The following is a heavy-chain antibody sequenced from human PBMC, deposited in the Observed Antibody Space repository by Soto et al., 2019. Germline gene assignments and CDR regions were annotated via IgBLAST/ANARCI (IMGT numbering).Heavy chain of an antibody. CDR1: GFLFRNYA. CDR3: ARDPYGGYIFDS. D-gene: IGHD5-12*01. Sequence: QVQLVESGGGVVQPGTSLRLSCAASGFLFRNYAMHWVRQSPAKGLEWLAVISFDGANIFYAGAAKGRFTISRDNSKQTLYLQLYSLRPEDTGVYFCARDPYGGYIFDSWGQGTQVTLSS. CDR2: ISFDGANI. V-gene: IGHV3-30-3*01. J-gene: IGHJ4*02.